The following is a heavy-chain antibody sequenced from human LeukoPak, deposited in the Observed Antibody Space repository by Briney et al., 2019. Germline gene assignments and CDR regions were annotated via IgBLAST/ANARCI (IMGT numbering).Heavy chain of an antibody. CDR1: GGSFSGYY. D-gene: IGHD2-2*01. Sequence: SETLSLTCAVYGGSFSGYYWSWIRQPPGEGLEWIGETNHSGSTNYNPSLKSRVTISVDTSKNQFSLKLSSVTAADTAVYYCARGEGVPAATYYFDYWGQGTLVTVSS. CDR3: ARGEGVPAATYYFDY. J-gene: IGHJ4*02. V-gene: IGHV4-34*01. CDR2: TNHSGST.